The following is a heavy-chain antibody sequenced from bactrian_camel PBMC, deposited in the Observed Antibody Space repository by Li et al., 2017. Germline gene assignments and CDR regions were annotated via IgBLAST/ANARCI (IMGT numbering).Heavy chain of an antibody. D-gene: IGHD1*01. Sequence: QLVESGGGSVQPGGSLRLSCAASGSTASGDCVAWFRQAPGKTIEGVAAMWTGGPSTYYDDSVKGRFIISQDKAKNTVSLQMNSLRPVDTAMYYYAAEGSNGPYTYWGQGTQVTVS. V-gene: IGHV3S25*01. J-gene: IGHJ4*01. CDR2: MWTGGPST. CDR3: AAEGSNGPYTY. CDR1: GSTASGDC.